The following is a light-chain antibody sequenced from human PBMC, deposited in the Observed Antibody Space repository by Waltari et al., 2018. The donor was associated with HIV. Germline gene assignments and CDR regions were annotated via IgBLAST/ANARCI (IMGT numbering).Light chain of an antibody. CDR2: SDN. J-gene: IGLJ3*02. Sequence: QSVLTQPPSSSGTPGQRVTNSCSGSSSNFGDKSVTWYPQGPGTAPQVLIYSDNQRPSGVPDRFSGSKSGTSVSLAISGLQSEDEADYYCATWDDSLNEWVFGGGTKLTVL. CDR3: ATWDDSLNEWV. CDR1: SSNFGDKS. V-gene: IGLV1-44*01.